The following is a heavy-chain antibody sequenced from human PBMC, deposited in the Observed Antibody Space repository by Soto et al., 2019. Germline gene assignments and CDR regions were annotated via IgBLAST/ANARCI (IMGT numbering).Heavy chain of an antibody. CDR1: GFTLSHSD. Sequence: EVQLVESGGGLVQPGGSLRLSCAASGFTLSHSDMHWVRQAKGKGLEWVSTVFPPGDTQYSGSVKGRFTVSREDAKNSLYLQMNSLRADDTAVYYCTRGWFYGFQFWGQGALVTVSS. CDR2: VFPPGDT. V-gene: IGHV3-13*01. CDR3: TRGWFYGFQF. D-gene: IGHD3-9*01. J-gene: IGHJ4*02.